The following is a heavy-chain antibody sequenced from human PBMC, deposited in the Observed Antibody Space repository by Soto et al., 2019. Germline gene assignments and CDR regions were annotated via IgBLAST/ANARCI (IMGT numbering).Heavy chain of an antibody. CDR3: ARGLSSGFFDY. J-gene: IGHJ4*02. CDR2: IWYDGSNK. D-gene: IGHD6-19*01. V-gene: IGHV3-33*01. Sequence: GGSRRLSCAASGFTFSRYGMHWLRQAPGKGLEWVAVIWYDGSNKYYGDTVKGRFTISRDNSKNTLYLQMNSLRAEDTAVYYCARGLSSGFFDYWGQGTLVTVS. CDR1: GFTFSRYG.